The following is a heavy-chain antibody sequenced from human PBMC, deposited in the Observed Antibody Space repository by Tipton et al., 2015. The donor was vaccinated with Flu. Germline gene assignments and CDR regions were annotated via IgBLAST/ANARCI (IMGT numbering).Heavy chain of an antibody. D-gene: IGHD5-12*01. CDR2: INPNSGGT. CDR1: GYTFTDYY. CDR3: ARRWSAAPVDYSNYFGMDV. V-gene: IGHV1-2*06. J-gene: IGHJ6*02. Sequence: VQLVQSGAEVKKPGASVKVSCKASGYTFTDYYMHWVRQAPGQGLEWMGRINPNSGGTIYAQKFQGRVTMTRDTSISTAYMELSRLRSDDTAVYYCARRWSAAPVDYSNYFGMDVWGQGTTVPVSS.